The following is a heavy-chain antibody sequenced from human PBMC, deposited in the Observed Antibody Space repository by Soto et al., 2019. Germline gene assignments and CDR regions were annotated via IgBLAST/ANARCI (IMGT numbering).Heavy chain of an antibody. J-gene: IGHJ4*02. CDR3: VRLVGGSVDY. CDR2: TYHRSKWYS. D-gene: IGHD1-26*01. CDR1: GDSVSSNSAA. Sequence: QVKLQQSGPGLVKPSQTLSLTCTISGDSVSSNSAAWNWIRQSPSRGLEWLGRTYHRSKWYSEYAVSVKSRIAISPDTSKNQFSLQLTSVTAEDTAVYYCVRLVGGSVDYWGQGTLVTVSS. V-gene: IGHV6-1*01.